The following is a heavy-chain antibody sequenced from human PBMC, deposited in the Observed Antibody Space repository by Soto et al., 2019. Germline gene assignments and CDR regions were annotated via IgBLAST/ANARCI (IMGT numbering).Heavy chain of an antibody. CDR3: VRGTPTPGLDI. V-gene: IGHV3-11*01. J-gene: IGHJ6*02. D-gene: IGHD1-1*01. Sequence: GGSLRLSCAASGFGFRHYFMSWMRQAPGKGLEWVSYIGPYGNSKYYADSVKGRFTISRDNTRNSLYLNMDSLRVGDTATYYCVRGTPTPGLDIWGRGTTVTVSS. CDR1: GFGFRHYF. CDR2: IGPYGNSK.